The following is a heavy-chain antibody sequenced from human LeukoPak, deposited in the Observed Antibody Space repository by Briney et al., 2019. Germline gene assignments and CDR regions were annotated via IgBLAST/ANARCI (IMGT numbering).Heavy chain of an antibody. J-gene: IGHJ5*02. CDR2: IYNSWNT. Sequence: PSETLSLPCSVSVGPISNYYWSWIRHPPGKGLEWIGYIYNSWNTNYNPSLKSLVTLSIDTSKNQFSLNLTSVTAADTAFYFCVRDRWFDPGGQGPLVTVS. CDR1: VGPISNYY. V-gene: IGHV4-59*01. CDR3: VRDRWFDP.